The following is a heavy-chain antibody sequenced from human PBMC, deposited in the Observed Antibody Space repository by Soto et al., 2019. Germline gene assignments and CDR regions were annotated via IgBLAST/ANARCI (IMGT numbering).Heavy chain of an antibody. CDR3: TRRSSITMIVVGMDV. Sequence: ASVKVSCKASGGTFSSYAISWVRQAPGQGLEWMGRIDPSDSYTNYSPSFQGHVTISADKSISTAYLQWSSLKASDTAMYYCTRRSSITMIVVGMDVWGQGTTVTVSS. CDR1: GGTFSSYA. V-gene: IGHV5-10-1*01. J-gene: IGHJ6*02. CDR2: IDPSDSYT. D-gene: IGHD3-22*01.